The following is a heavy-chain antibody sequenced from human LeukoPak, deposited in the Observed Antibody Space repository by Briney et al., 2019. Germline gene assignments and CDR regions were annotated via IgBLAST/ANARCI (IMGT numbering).Heavy chain of an antibody. CDR1: GFTFSSYA. CDR2: IGGSGGST. D-gene: IGHD1-14*01. V-gene: IGHV3-23*01. CDR3: AKDRPPTTSRVDAFDI. J-gene: IGHJ3*02. Sequence: GGSLRLSCAASGFTFSSYAMSWVRQAPGKGLEWVSGIGGSGGSTYYADSVKGRFTISRDNSKNTLYLQMNSLRAEHTAVYYCAKDRPPTTSRVDAFDIWGQGTMVTVSS.